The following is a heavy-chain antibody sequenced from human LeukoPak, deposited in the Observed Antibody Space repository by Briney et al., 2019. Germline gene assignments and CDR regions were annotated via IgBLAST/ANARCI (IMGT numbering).Heavy chain of an antibody. CDR2: IYYSGST. Sequence: SETLSLTCTVSGGSISSSDYYWGWIRQPPGKGLEWIASIYYSGSTYYNPSLKSRVTIPKDTSKNQFSLKLNSVTAADTAVYYCARGNWNYNWFDPWGQGTLVTVSS. CDR1: GGSISSSDYY. J-gene: IGHJ5*02. CDR3: ARGNWNYNWFDP. D-gene: IGHD1-7*01. V-gene: IGHV4-39*01.